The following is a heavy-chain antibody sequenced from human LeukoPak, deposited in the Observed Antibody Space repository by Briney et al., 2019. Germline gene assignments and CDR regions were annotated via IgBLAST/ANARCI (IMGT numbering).Heavy chain of an antibody. CDR3: ARDQGYCSGGNCYSAFDY. CDR1: GFTFSSYG. CDR2: IWYDGSNK. J-gene: IGHJ4*02. Sequence: GGSLRLSCAASGFTFSSYGMHWVRQAPGKGLEWVAFIWYDGSNKYYADSVKGRFTISRDNSKNTLYLQMNSLRAEDTAVYYCARDQGYCSGGNCYSAFDYWGQGTLVTVSS. V-gene: IGHV3-33*01. D-gene: IGHD2-15*01.